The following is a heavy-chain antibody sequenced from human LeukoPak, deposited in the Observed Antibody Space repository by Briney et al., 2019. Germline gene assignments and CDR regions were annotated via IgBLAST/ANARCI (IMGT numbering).Heavy chain of an antibody. D-gene: IGHD6-13*01. CDR3: ASGRQLGY. CDR1: GFTFSNYW. Sequence: PGGALRLSCAASGFTFSNYWMSWGRQAPGKGLEWVAHIKEDGSEKYYVDSVKGGFTISRDNARNSLYLQMNSLRAEDTAVYYCASGRQLGYWGQGTLVTVSS. V-gene: IGHV3-7*01. CDR2: IKEDGSEK. J-gene: IGHJ4*02.